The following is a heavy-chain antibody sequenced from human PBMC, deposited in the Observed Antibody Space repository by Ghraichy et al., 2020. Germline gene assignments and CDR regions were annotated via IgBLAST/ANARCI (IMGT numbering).Heavy chain of an antibody. CDR3: ARVGRRPVIRYFDY. CDR2: IWYDGSNK. Sequence: GGSLRLSCAASGFTFSSYGMHWVRQAPGKGLEWVAVIWYDGSNKYYADSVKGRFTISRDNSKNTLYLQMNSLRAEDTAVYYCARVGRRPVIRYFDYWGQGTLVTVSS. J-gene: IGHJ4*02. D-gene: IGHD1-26*01. CDR1: GFTFSSYG. V-gene: IGHV3-33*01.